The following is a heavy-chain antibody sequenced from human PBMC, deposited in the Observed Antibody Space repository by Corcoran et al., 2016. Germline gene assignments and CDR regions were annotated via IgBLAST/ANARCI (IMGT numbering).Heavy chain of an antibody. D-gene: IGHD2-2*01. CDR1: GYTFTGYY. CDR3: ASSYCSSTSCDGLWGY. CDR2: INPNSGGT. V-gene: IGHV1-2*02. Sequence: QVQLVQSGAEVKKPGASVKVSCKASGYTFTGYYMHWVRQAPGQGLEWMGWINPNSGGTNYAQKFQGRVTMTRDTSISTAYMELSRLRADDTAVYYCASSYCSSTSCDGLWGYWGQGTLVTVSS. J-gene: IGHJ4*02.